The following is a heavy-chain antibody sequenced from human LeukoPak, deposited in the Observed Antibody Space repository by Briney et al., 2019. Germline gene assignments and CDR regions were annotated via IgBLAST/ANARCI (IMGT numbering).Heavy chain of an antibody. CDR1: GYTFTGYY. J-gene: IGHJ4*02. CDR3: ARESGDGSGSYDY. Sequence: ASVKVSFKASGYTFTGYYIHWVRQAPGQGLEWMGRINPNSGGTNYAQKFQGRVTMTRDTSISTAYMELSRLRSDDTAVYYCARESGDGSGSYDYWGQGTLATVSS. V-gene: IGHV1-2*06. D-gene: IGHD3-10*01. CDR2: INPNSGGT.